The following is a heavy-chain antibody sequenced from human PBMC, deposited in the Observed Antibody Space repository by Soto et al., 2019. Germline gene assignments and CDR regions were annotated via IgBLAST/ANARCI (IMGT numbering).Heavy chain of an antibody. CDR3: ARGIGYYFDS. D-gene: IGHD5-12*01. CDR2: IHYRGST. Sequence: SETLSLTCTVSGGSISSSSYFWGWIRQPPGKGLEWIANIHYRGSTYYNASLKSRVTISVDMSKNQLSLKLSSVTAADSAVYSCARGIGYYFDSWGQGTLVTVSS. J-gene: IGHJ4*02. V-gene: IGHV4-39*01. CDR1: GGSISSSSYF.